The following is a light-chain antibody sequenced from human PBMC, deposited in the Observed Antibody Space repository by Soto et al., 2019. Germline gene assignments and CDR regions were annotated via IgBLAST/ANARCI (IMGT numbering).Light chain of an antibody. CDR3: QQSYSTPQT. Sequence: DIQMTQSPSTLSGSVGDRVTITCRASRSISSYLNWYQQKPGKAPKLLIYAASSLQSGVPSRFSGSGSGTDFTLTISSLQPEDFATYYCQQSYSTPQTFGQGTKVDIK. CDR2: AAS. CDR1: RSISSY. J-gene: IGKJ1*01. V-gene: IGKV1-39*01.